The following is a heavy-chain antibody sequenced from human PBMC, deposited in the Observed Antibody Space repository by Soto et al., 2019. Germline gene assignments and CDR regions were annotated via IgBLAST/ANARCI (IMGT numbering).Heavy chain of an antibody. CDR1: GFTFSNHV. J-gene: IGHJ4*02. Sequence: EVQLLESGRGLVQPGGSLRLSCAASGFTFSNHVMSWVRQAPGKGPEWVSSINSRGDNTYYAGSVRGRFTISRDNSKSTLYLQMNSLRAEDTAVYYCGNGLENHYNYDYWVQGTLVTVSS. D-gene: IGHD3-16*01. V-gene: IGHV3-23*01. CDR3: GNGLENHYNYDY. CDR2: INSRGDNT.